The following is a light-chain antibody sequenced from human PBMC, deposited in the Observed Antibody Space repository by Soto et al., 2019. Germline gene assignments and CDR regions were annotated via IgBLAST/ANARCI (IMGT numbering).Light chain of an antibody. CDR1: QSVSSSY. CDR3: QQYGSSPPYT. J-gene: IGKJ2*01. Sequence: EIVLTQSPGTLSLSPGERGTISCRASQSVSSSYLAWYQLKPGQAPRLLIYGASSRATGIPDRFSGSGSGTDFPLTISRLAPQDFAVYYCQQYGSSPPYTFGQGTKLEIK. V-gene: IGKV3-20*01. CDR2: GAS.